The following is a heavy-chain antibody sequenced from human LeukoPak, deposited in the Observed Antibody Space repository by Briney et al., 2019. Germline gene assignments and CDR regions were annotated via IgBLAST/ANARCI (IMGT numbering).Heavy chain of an antibody. CDR2: ITGSGGNT. Sequence: GGSLRLSCAASGFIFSSYSMSWVRQAPGKGLEWVSVITGSGGNTYYADSVKGRFTISEDNSKNTVYLQMSSLRVDDTAVYYCAKAASSSWPSYYYGMDVWGQGTTVTVSS. CDR3: AKAASSSWPSYYYGMDV. J-gene: IGHJ6*02. V-gene: IGHV3-23*01. CDR1: GFIFSSYS. D-gene: IGHD6-13*01.